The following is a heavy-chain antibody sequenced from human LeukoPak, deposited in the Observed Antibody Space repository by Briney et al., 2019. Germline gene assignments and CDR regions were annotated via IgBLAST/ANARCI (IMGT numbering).Heavy chain of an antibody. D-gene: IGHD6-13*01. CDR1: GDSVSSNSAA. CDR3: ARDLGSGSWDFFDY. J-gene: IGHJ4*02. V-gene: IGHV6-1*01. CDR2: TFYRSEWYK. Sequence: SQTLSLTCAISGDSVSSNSAAWNWIRQSPSRGFEWLGRTFYRSEWYKDYAVSVKTRININVDTSKNQFSLHLNSVTPEDTAVYYCARDLGSGSWDFFDYWGQGTLVTVSS.